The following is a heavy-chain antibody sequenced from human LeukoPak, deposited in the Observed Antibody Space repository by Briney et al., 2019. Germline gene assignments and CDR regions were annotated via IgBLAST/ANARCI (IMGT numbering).Heavy chain of an antibody. CDR2: IGSSSSTI. CDR1: GFTFSSYS. V-gene: IGHV3-48*01. Sequence: PGGSLRLSCAASGFTFSSYSMNWVRQAPGKGLEWVSYIGSSSSTIYYADSVKGRFTISRDNAKNSLYLQMNSLRAEDTAVYYCARDLWASAYYDFWSGYWDAFDIWGQGTMVTVSS. J-gene: IGHJ3*02. CDR3: ARDLWASAYYDFWSGYWDAFDI. D-gene: IGHD3-3*01.